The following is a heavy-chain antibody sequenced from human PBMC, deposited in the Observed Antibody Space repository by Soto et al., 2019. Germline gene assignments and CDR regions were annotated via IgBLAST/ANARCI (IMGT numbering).Heavy chain of an antibody. CDR3: ASSSLYGMDV. CDR2: FFVTGRI. CDR1: GDSIRGYS. Sequence: SETLSLTCTVSGDSIRGYSWSWIRQPAGQGLESLGRFFVTGRINYNPSLKSRVTMSLDTSTNQFSLRLTSVTAADTAVYYCASSSLYGMDVWGQGTTVTVSS. J-gene: IGHJ6*02. V-gene: IGHV4-4*07.